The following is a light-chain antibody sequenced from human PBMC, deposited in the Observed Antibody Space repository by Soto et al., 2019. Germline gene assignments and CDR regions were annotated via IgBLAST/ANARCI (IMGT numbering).Light chain of an antibody. J-gene: IGKJ2*01. CDR2: GSS. CDR3: QQSYKTPRT. V-gene: IGKV1-39*01. CDR1: QTVNTY. Sequence: DIQMTQSPSSLSASVGDTVTFTCLSSQTVNTYLNWYLLKPGKAPKLLIYGSSSLQSGVPSRFSANGSATEFALTISGLRPEDSATFYCQQSYKTPRTFGQGSRLEIK.